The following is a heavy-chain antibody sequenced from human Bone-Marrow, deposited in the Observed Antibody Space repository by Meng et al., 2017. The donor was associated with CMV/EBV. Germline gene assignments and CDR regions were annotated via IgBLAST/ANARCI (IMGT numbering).Heavy chain of an antibody. D-gene: IGHD2-2*01. Sequence: LSLTCAASGFTFRDYYMSWIRQAPGKGLEWVSYISSSGSTIYYADSVKGRFTISRDNAKNSLYLQMNSLRAEDTAVYYCARARVVVPAAHYFDYWGQGNLVNVAS. J-gene: IGHJ4*02. V-gene: IGHV3-11*04. CDR3: ARARVVVPAAHYFDY. CDR2: ISSSGSTI. CDR1: GFTFRDYY.